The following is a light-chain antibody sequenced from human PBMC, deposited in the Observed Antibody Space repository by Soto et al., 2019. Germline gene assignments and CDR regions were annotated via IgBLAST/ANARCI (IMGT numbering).Light chain of an antibody. CDR1: QSVISNY. Sequence: EIVLTQSPGSLSLSPGERATLSCRASQSVISNYLAWYQQKPGQAPRLLIYGASTRATGIPARFSGSGSGTDFTLTISSLEPEDFAVYYCQQRSNWPLTFGGGTKVDI. V-gene: IGKV3D-20*02. CDR2: GAS. CDR3: QQRSNWPLT. J-gene: IGKJ4*01.